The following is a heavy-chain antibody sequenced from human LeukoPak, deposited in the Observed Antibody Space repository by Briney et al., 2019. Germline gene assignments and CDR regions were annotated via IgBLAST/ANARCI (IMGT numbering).Heavy chain of an antibody. CDR1: GDSVSSYY. Sequence: SETLSLTCTVSGDSVSSYYWSWIRQPPGKGLEWIGYISYSGGTNYNPSLRGRVTISVDTSKNQFSLKVISVTAADTAVYYCARWRTARTGFDYWGQGTLVTVSS. J-gene: IGHJ4*02. D-gene: IGHD3/OR15-3a*01. CDR3: ARWRTARTGFDY. V-gene: IGHV4-59*08. CDR2: ISYSGGT.